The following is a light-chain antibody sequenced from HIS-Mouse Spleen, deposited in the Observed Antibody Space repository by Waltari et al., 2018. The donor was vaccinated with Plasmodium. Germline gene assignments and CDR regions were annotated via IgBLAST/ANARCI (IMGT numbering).Light chain of an antibody. J-gene: IGLJ3*02. V-gene: IGLV3-10*01. Sequence: SYQLTQPPSVSVSPGQTARITCSGDALPKKSAYWYQQKSGQAPVLVNYEDSKPPSGIPERFSGSSSGTMATLTISGAQVEDEADYYCYSTDSSGNHRVFGGGTKLTVL. CDR3: YSTDSSGNHRV. CDR1: ALPKKS. CDR2: EDS.